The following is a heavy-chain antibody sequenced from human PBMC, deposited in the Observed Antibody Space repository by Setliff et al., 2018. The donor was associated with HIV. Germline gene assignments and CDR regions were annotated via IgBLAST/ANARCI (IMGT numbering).Heavy chain of an antibody. CDR2: IYNAGRI. J-gene: IGHJ6*02. Sequence: PSETLSLTCSFSGGSISSHYWSWIRQTPGKGLEWIGTIYNAGRISYNPSLRSRVTFSVDPSQNQFSLILRSVTAADTAVYYCARPGSSSSYYAMDVWGQGTTVTVS. D-gene: IGHD3-10*01. CDR1: GGSISSHY. V-gene: IGHV4-59*11. CDR3: ARPGSSSSYYAMDV.